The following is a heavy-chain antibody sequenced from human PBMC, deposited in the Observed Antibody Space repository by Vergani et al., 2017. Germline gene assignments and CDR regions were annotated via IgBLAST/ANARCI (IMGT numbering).Heavy chain of an antibody. D-gene: IGHD6-13*01. J-gene: IGHJ4*02. CDR1: GFTFSSYS. V-gene: IGHV3-21*01. CDR2: ISSSSSYI. CDR3: AIEIIASAGSYYYDC. Sequence: EVQLVESGGGLVKPGGSLRLSCAASGFTFSSYSMNWVRQAPGKGLEWVSSISSSSSYIYYADSVKGRFTISRDNAKNSLYLQMHSLRAQDTAVYYCAIEIIASAGSYYYDCWGQGTLVIVSS.